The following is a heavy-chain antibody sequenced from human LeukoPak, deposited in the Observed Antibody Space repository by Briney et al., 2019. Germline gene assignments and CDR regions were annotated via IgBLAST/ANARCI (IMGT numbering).Heavy chain of an antibody. Sequence: PSETLSLTCTVSGGSISSYYWSWIRQPPGEGLEWIGYISNGGITNYSPSLKSRVTISVHTSKNQLSLKLSSVTAADTAVYHCVRLQPNSGEWAFDIWGQGTMVSVSS. D-gene: IGHD6-19*01. CDR3: VRLQPNSGEWAFDI. V-gene: IGHV4-59*01. J-gene: IGHJ3*02. CDR2: ISNGGIT. CDR1: GGSISSYY.